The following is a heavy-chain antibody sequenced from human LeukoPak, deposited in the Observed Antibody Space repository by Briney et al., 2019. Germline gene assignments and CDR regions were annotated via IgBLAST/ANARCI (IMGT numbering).Heavy chain of an antibody. J-gene: IGHJ4*02. Sequence: GGSLRLSCAASGFTVSSNYMSWVRQAPGKGLEWVSGGTTYYADSVKGRFTISRDNSKNTLYLQMNSLTAEDTAVYYCASYSSGWSFDYWGQGTLVTVSS. D-gene: IGHD6-19*01. V-gene: IGHV3-53*01. CDR2: GTT. CDR1: GFTVSSNY. CDR3: ASYSSGWSFDY.